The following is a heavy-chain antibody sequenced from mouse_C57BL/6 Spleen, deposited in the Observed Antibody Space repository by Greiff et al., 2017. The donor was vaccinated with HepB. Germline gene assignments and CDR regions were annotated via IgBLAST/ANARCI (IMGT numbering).Heavy chain of an antibody. CDR3: ARPLGSSYEAWFAY. J-gene: IGHJ3*01. D-gene: IGHD1-1*01. CDR2: IHPNSGST. V-gene: IGHV1-64*01. CDR1: GYTFTSYW. Sequence: VQLQQPGAELVKPGASVKLSCKASGYTFTSYWMHWVKQRPGQGLEWIGMIHPNSGSTNYNEKFKSKATLTVDKSSSPAYMQLSSLTSEDSAVYYCARPLGSSYEAWFAYWGQGTLVTVSA.